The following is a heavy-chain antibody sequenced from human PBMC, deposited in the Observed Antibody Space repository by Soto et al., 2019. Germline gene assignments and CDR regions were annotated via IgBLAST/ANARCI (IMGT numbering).Heavy chain of an antibody. J-gene: IGHJ5*01. CDR2: VYYSGGA. CDR3: GRVVEGATRHTDLDS. V-gene: IGHV4-39*01. Sequence: LSLTCTVSGVSIHNSHSFWGWIRQPPGKGLEFIGTVYYSGGAHYNSSPKSRVTISVDTANNQVSLRMRSLTAAETAVYYCGRVVEGATRHTDLDSWGQGTLVTVSS. D-gene: IGHD3-3*01. CDR1: GVSIHNSHSF.